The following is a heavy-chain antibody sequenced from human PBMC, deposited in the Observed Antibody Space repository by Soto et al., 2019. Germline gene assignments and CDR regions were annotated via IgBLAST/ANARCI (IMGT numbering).Heavy chain of an antibody. CDR1: SGSFSGYT. J-gene: IGHJ4*02. Sequence: XXTLSLTCAVYSGSFSGYTWIWIRQPPGKWLEWIGEXNHSGXTNHNQYLKSXXIISVDTXXKQFYLRLTSVTAADTAVYYCARGSDYTSSFDYWGQGTLVTVSS. CDR2: XNHSGXT. V-gene: IGHV4-34*01. CDR3: ARGSDYTSSFDY. D-gene: IGHD3-16*01.